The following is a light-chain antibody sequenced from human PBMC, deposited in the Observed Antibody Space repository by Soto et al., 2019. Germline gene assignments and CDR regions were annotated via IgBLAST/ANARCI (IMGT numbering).Light chain of an antibody. CDR1: QSVSSN. J-gene: IGKJ2*01. CDR3: QQYNNWPPYT. Sequence: EIVMTQSPATLSVSPGERATLSCRASQSVSSNLAWFQQKPGQAPRLLIYGASTRATGIPARFSGSGSGTEFTLTISSLQSADFAVYYCQQYNNWPPYTYGQGTKVEIK. CDR2: GAS. V-gene: IGKV3-15*01.